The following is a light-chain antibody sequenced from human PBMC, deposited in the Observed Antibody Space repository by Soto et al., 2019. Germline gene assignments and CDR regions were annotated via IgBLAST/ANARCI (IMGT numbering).Light chain of an antibody. CDR2: DAS. J-gene: IGKJ5*01. Sequence: EIVLTHSAATLSLSPRERATLSCSASQSVSSYLAWYQQKPGQAPRLLIYDASNRATGIPARFSGSGSGTDFTLTISSLEPEDFAVYYCQQRSNWPPITFGQGTRLEI. CDR1: QSVSSY. CDR3: QQRSNWPPIT. V-gene: IGKV3-11*01.